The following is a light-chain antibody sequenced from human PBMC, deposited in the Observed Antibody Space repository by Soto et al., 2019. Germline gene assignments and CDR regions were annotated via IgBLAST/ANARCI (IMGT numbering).Light chain of an antibody. CDR2: DVS. J-gene: IGLJ2*01. CDR1: SSDVGAYNL. Sequence: QSALTQPASVSGSPGQSTTISCTGTSSDVGAYNLISWYQQHPGKAPKLIIYDVSNRPSGVSSRFSGSKSGNTASLTISGLQAEDEADYYCSSQASRSTLIFGGGTQLTVL. CDR3: SSQASRSTLI. V-gene: IGLV2-14*03.